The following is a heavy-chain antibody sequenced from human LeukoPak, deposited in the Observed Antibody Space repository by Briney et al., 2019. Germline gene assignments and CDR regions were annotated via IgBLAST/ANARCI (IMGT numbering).Heavy chain of an antibody. D-gene: IGHD3-10*01. CDR1: GGSFSGYY. Sequence: SQTLSLTCAVYGGSFSGYYWSWIRQPPGKGLEWIGEINHSGSSNYNPSLKSRVIISVDTSKNRFSLNLTSVAAADTAVYYCARLYGSGRSGVIDYWGQGTLVTVSS. V-gene: IGHV4-34*01. J-gene: IGHJ4*02. CDR2: INHSGSS. CDR3: ARLYGSGRSGVIDY.